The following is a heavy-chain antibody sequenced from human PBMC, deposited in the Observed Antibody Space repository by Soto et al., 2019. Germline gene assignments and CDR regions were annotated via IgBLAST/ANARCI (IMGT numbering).Heavy chain of an antibody. CDR1: GFTLSGYA. J-gene: IGHJ6*03. V-gene: IGHV3-64*01. D-gene: IGHD6-6*01. CDR2: ISSNGVGT. Sequence: PGGSLRLFCAASGFTLSGYAMDRVRQAPGKGLEYVSGISSNGVGTYYANSVQGRFTTSRDNSKNTVYLQMGSLRPEDMAVYYCARRARPDFYYMDVWGKGTTVTVSS. CDR3: ARRARPDFYYMDV.